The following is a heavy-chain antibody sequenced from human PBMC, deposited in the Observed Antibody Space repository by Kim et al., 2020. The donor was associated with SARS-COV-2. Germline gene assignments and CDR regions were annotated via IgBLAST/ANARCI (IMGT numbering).Heavy chain of an antibody. V-gene: IGHV3-30*01. Sequence: AHSGKGRFTISRDNSKNTLYLQMNSLRAEDTAVYYCARDYSYGYFSWFDPWGQGTLVTVSS. D-gene: IGHD5-18*01. CDR3: ARDYSYGYFSWFDP. J-gene: IGHJ5*02.